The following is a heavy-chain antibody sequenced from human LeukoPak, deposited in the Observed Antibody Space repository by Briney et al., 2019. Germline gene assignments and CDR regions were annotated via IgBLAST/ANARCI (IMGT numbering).Heavy chain of an antibody. V-gene: IGHV3-53*01. D-gene: IGHD3-10*01. CDR3: ARGIIFDY. CDR2: TYTGGNT. CDR1: GFTVSSNY. Sequence: GGSLRLSCAASGFTVSSNYMSWVRQAPGKGLEWVSVTYTGGNTYYADSVKGCFTISRDNSENTLYLQMNNLRADDTAVYYCARGIIFDYWGQGTLVTVSS. J-gene: IGHJ4*02.